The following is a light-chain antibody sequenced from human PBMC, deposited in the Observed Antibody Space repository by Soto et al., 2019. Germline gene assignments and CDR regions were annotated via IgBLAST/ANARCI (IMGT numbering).Light chain of an antibody. CDR2: DVS. CDR1: SSDVGGYTY. CDR3: GSYAGSYTWV. V-gene: IGLV2-11*01. Sequence: QSALTQPRSVSGSPGQSVTISCTGTSSDVGGYTYVSWYQQHPGKAPKLMIYDVSKRPSGVPDRFSGSKSGNTASLTISGLEAEDEADYYCGSYAGSYTWVVGGGTKLTVL. J-gene: IGLJ3*02.